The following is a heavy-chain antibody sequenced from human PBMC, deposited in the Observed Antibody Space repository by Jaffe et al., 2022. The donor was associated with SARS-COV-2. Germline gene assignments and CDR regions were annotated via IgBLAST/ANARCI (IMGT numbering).Heavy chain of an antibody. CDR3: ARDFETYYYDSSGYYKLGYFDY. V-gene: IGHV1-18*01. J-gene: IGHJ4*02. D-gene: IGHD3-22*01. Sequence: QVQLVQSGAEVKKPGASVKVSCKASGYTFTSYGISWVRQAPGQGLEWMGWISAYNGNTNYAQKLQGRVTMTTDTSTSTAYMELRSLRSDDTAVYYCARDFETYYYDSSGYYKLGYFDYWGQGTLVTVSS. CDR2: ISAYNGNT. CDR1: GYTFTSYG.